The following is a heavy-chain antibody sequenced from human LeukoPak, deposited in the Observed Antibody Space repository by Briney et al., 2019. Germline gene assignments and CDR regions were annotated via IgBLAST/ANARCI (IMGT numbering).Heavy chain of an antibody. J-gene: IGHJ5*02. CDR3: ATLQYQLLYPNWFDP. CDR2: LSPVDADT. CDR1: AYSFTSYW. V-gene: IGHV5-51*01. Sequence: GESLHVSRKGSAYSFTSYWIGCVPQMPGKGLEWMWTLSPVDADTRYSPSFQRQLTISADKSISTAYLQWISLKASDTAMYYCATLQYQLLYPNWFDPWGQGTLVTVSS. D-gene: IGHD2-2*02.